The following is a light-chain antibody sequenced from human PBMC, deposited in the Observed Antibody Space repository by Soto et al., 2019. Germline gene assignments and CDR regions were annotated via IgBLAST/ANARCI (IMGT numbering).Light chain of an antibody. CDR3: QQCNSYPWT. Sequence: DIQMTQSPSTLSASVEDRVTITCRASQCISSWLAWYQQKPGKAPKLLIYKASSLESGVPSRFSGSVSGREFTLTISSLQPDDFATYYCQQCNSYPWTFGQGTKVEIK. V-gene: IGKV1-5*03. CDR2: KAS. CDR1: QCISSW. J-gene: IGKJ1*01.